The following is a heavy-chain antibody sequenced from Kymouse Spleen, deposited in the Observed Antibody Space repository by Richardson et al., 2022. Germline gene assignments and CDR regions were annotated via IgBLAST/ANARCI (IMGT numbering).Heavy chain of an antibody. V-gene: IGHV3-33*01. CDR1: GFTFSSYG. D-gene: IGHD1-20*01,IGHD1-7*01. CDR2: IWYDGSNK. J-gene: IGHJ4*02. Sequence: QVQLVESGGGVVQPGRSLRLSCAASGFTFSSYGMHWVRQAPGKGLEWVAVIWYDGSNKYYADSVKGRFTISRDNSKNTLYLQMNSLRAEDTAVYYCARESPNNWIDYWGQGTLVTVSS. CDR3: ARESPNNWIDY.